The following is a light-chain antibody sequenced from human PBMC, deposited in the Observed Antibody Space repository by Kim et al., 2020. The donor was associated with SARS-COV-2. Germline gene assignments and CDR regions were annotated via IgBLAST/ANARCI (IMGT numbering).Light chain of an antibody. Sequence: ASAGDRVTITCQASQDIRNYLHWFQQKPGKAPKLLIYDASNLETGVSSRFSGSGSGTDFTFTITSLQPEDVATYYCQYYDSLPVTFGGGTKVDIK. CDR3: QYYDSLPVT. CDR1: QDIRNY. CDR2: DAS. J-gene: IGKJ4*02. V-gene: IGKV1-33*01.